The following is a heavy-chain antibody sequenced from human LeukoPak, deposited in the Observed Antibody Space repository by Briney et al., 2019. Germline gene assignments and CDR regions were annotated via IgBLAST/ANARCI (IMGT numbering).Heavy chain of an antibody. CDR1: GGSISSGGYY. Sequence: PSQTLSLTCTVSGGSISSGGYYWSWIRQHPGKGLEWIGYIYYSGSTYYNPSLKSRVTISVDTSKNQFSLKLSSVTAADTAVYYCARINDYGDYVAGYYFDYWGQGTLVTVSS. V-gene: IGHV4-31*03. CDR3: ARINDYGDYVAGYYFDY. J-gene: IGHJ4*02. D-gene: IGHD4-17*01. CDR2: IYYSGST.